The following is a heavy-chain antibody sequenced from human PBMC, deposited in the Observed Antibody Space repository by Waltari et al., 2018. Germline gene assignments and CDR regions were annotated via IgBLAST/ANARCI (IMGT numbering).Heavy chain of an antibody. J-gene: IGHJ4*02. CDR2: IKQDGSEK. CDR1: GFTFSSYW. Sequence: EVQLVESGGGLVQPGGSLRLSCAASGFTFSSYWMSWVRQAPGKGREWVANIKQDGSEKYYVDSVKGRFTSSRDNAKNSLYLQMNSLRAEDTAVYYCAREDGYKGIDYWGQGTLVTVSS. CDR3: AREDGYKGIDY. D-gene: IGHD5-12*01. V-gene: IGHV3-7*03.